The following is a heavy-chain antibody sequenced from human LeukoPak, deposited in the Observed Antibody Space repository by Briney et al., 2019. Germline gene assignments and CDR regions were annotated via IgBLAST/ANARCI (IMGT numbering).Heavy chain of an antibody. CDR2: ISSSSSYI. J-gene: IGHJ4*02. CDR1: GFTFSSYS. CDR3: ARAPYDSSERFDF. V-gene: IGHV3-21*01. Sequence: GGSLRLSCAASGFTFSSYSMKWVRQAPGKGLEWVSSISSSSSYIYYGDSVKGRFTISRDNAKNSLYLQMNSLRAEDTAVYYCARAPYDSSERFDFWGQGTLVTASS. D-gene: IGHD3-22*01.